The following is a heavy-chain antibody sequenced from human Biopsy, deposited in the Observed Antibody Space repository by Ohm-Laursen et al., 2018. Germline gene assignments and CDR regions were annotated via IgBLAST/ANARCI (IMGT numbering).Heavy chain of an antibody. CDR1: GGSLSSYY. J-gene: IGHJ3*01. Sequence: GTLSLTCTVSGGSLSSYYWSWIRQPAGKGLEWIGYISNRGSTNYNPSLRGRVTISVDTSKKQFSLKLTSVISADTAVFFCARLYRLDDYWNDDPPDAFDVWGQGTMVTVSS. V-gene: IGHV4-59*01. D-gene: IGHD3-3*01. CDR2: ISNRGST. CDR3: ARLYRLDDYWNDDPPDAFDV.